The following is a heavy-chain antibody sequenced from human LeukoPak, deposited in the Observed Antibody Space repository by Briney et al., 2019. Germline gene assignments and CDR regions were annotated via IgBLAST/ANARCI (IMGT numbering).Heavy chain of an antibody. CDR3: ATVDAGTTGTTDY. CDR1: GYTFTSYD. D-gene: IGHD1-1*01. V-gene: IGHV1-8*01. J-gene: IGHJ4*02. Sequence: ASVKVSCKASGYTFTSYDINWVRQATGQGLEWMGWMNPNSGNTGHAQEFQGRVTMTEDTSTDTAYMELSSLRSEDTAVYYCATVDAGTTGTTDYWGQGTLVTVSS. CDR2: MNPNSGNT.